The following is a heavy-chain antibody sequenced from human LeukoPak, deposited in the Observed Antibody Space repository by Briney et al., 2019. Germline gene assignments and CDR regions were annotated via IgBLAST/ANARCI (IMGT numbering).Heavy chain of an antibody. CDR3: ASFYGSGSYSYYGMDV. CDR2: FDREDGET. CDR1: GYTLTELS. J-gene: IGHJ6*04. Sequence: ASVKVSCKVSGYTLTELSMHWVRQAPGKGLEWMGGFDREDGETIYAQKFQGRVTMTEDTSTDTAYMELSSLRSGDTAVYYCASFYGSGSYSYYGMDVWGKGTTVTVSS. D-gene: IGHD3-10*01. V-gene: IGHV1-24*01.